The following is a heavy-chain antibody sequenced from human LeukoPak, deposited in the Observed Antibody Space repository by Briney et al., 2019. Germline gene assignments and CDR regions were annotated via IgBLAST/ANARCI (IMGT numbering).Heavy chain of an antibody. CDR2: IYYSGST. CDR1: GGSISSYY. Sequence: SETLSLTCTVSGGSISSYYWSWIRQHPGKGLEWIGYIYYSGSTYYNPSLKSRVTISVDTSKNQFSLKLSSVTAADTAVYYCARDTKTYYFDYWGQGTLVTVSS. J-gene: IGHJ4*02. D-gene: IGHD5-24*01. V-gene: IGHV4-59*06. CDR3: ARDTKTYYFDY.